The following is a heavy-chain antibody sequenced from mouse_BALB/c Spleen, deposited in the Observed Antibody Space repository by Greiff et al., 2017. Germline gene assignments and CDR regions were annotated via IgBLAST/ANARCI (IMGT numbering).Heavy chain of an antibody. CDR3: TRGYYGRASWFAY. V-gene: IGHV1S81*02. CDR2: INPSNGRT. J-gene: IGHJ3*01. CDR1: GYTFTSYW. Sequence: VQLQQPGAELVKPGASVKLSCKASGYTFTSYWMHWVKQRPGQGLEWIGEINPSNGRTNYNEKFKSKATLTVDKSSSTAYMQLSSLTSEDSAVYYCTRGYYGRASWFAYWGQGTLVTVSA. D-gene: IGHD1-1*01.